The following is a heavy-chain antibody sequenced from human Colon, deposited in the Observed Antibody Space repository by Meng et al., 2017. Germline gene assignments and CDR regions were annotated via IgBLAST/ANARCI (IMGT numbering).Heavy chain of an antibody. CDR2: IFHSGTS. CDR1: GASISGDNW. J-gene: IGHJ5*02. D-gene: IGHD2/OR15-2a*01. CDR3: ARRNSNNWFDP. Sequence: QGPLQGSGPGLVKPSGPLSLPCAVSGASISGDNWWSWVRQTPGKGLEWLGEIFHSGTSNYNPSLKSRVTISVDKSKNQFSLRLSSVTAADTAVYYCARRNSNNWFDPWGQGILVTVSS. V-gene: IGHV4-4*02.